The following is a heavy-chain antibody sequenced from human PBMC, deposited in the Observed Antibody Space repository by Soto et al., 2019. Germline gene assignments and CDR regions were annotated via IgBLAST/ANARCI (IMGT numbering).Heavy chain of an antibody. CDR1: GYTFTSYG. J-gene: IGHJ6*03. CDR3: ERDTEGSIATNNYKYYMDV. D-gene: IGHD6-13*01. Sequence: HVQLVQSGAEVKKPAASVKFSCEASGYTFTSYGISWVRQAPGEGVEWMGWISAYNGNTNYAQKRQGRVTITTDTTTSTANLELRSLRSDDTAVYYCERDTEGSIATNNYKYYMDVRGKGPTVTVS. V-gene: IGHV1-18*01. CDR2: ISAYNGNT.